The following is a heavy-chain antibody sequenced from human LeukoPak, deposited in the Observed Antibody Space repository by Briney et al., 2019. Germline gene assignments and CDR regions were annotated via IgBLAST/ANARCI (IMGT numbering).Heavy chain of an antibody. CDR1: GYSFTSYW. Sequence: GESLKISCKGSGYSFTSYWIGWVRQMPGKGLEWMGIIYPGDSDTRYSPSFQGQVTISADKSISTAYLQWSSLKASGTAMYYCARHRTLYNWNDGFDYWGQGTLVTVSS. CDR3: ARHRTLYNWNDGFDY. CDR2: IYPGDSDT. J-gene: IGHJ4*02. V-gene: IGHV5-51*01. D-gene: IGHD1-20*01.